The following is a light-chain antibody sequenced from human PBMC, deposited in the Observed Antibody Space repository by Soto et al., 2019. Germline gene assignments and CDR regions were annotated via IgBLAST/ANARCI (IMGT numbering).Light chain of an antibody. CDR1: QFLSSY. V-gene: IGKV3-11*01. Sequence: ELVLTQSPATLSLSPGERATLSCRASQFLSSYLAWYQQIPGQPPSLLIYDTSNRATGIPARFSGSRSGTDFTLTISSLEPEDFAVYFCHQRNKFGQGTRLEIK. CDR3: HQRNK. J-gene: IGKJ5*01. CDR2: DTS.